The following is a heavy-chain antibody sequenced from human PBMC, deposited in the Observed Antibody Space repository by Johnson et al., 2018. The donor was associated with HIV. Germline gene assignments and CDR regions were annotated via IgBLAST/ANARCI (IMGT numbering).Heavy chain of an antibody. CDR3: AKAFSSSWSDAFDI. Sequence: QVQLVESGGGVVQPGRSLRLSCAASGFTFSSYAMHWVRQAPGKGLEWVAVIYSGASTYYADSVKGRFTISRDNSKNTLYLQMNSLRAEDTAVYYCAKAFSSSWSDAFDIWGQGTMVTVSS. V-gene: IGHV3-NL1*01. J-gene: IGHJ3*02. D-gene: IGHD6-13*01. CDR1: GFTFSSYA. CDR2: IYSGAST.